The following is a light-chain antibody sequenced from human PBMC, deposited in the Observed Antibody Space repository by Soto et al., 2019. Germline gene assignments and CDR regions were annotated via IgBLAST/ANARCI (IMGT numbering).Light chain of an antibody. V-gene: IGKV3-11*01. Sequence: EIVMTQSPATLSVSPGERATLACWASQSVSSNLAWYQQKPGQAPRLLIYDASNRATGIPARFSGSGSGTDFTLTISSLEPEDFAVYYCQQRSNWPLTFGGGTKVDI. CDR3: QQRSNWPLT. CDR2: DAS. CDR1: QSVSSN. J-gene: IGKJ4*01.